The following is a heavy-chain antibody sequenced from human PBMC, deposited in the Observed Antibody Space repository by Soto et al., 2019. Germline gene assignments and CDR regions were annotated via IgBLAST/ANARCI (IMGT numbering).Heavy chain of an antibody. Sequence: GGSLRLACAASGFTFSSYGMHWVRQAPGKGPEWVAVISYDGSNKYYADSVKGRFTISRDNSKNTLYLQMNSLRAEDTAVYYCAKAQYYYDSSGLFDYWGQGTLVTVSS. V-gene: IGHV3-30*18. J-gene: IGHJ4*02. CDR1: GFTFSSYG. D-gene: IGHD3-22*01. CDR2: ISYDGSNK. CDR3: AKAQYYYDSSGLFDY.